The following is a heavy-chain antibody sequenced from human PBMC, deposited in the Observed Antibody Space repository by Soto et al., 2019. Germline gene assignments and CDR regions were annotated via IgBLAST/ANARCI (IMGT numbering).Heavy chain of an antibody. CDR2: MNPNSGNT. D-gene: IGHD6-13*01. CDR3: ARGPYSSSWYYYYYYGMDV. V-gene: IGHV1-8*02. CDR1: GGTFSSYD. Sequence: QVQLVQSGAEVKKPGSSVKVSCKASGGTFSSYDINWVRQATGQGLEWMGWMNPNSGNTGYAQKFQGRVTMTRNTSISTAYMELSSLRSEDTAVYYCARGPYSSSWYYYYYYGMDVWGQGTTVTVSS. J-gene: IGHJ6*02.